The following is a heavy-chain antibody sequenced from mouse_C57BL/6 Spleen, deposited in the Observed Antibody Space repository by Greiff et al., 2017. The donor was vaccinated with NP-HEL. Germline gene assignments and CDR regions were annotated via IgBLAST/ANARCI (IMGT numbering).Heavy chain of an antibody. J-gene: IGHJ3*01. CDR1: GFTFSSYA. CDR2: ISDGGSYT. V-gene: IGHV5-4*01. D-gene: IGHD5-1*01. Sequence: EVQRVESGGGLVKPGGSLKLSCAASGFTFSSYAMSWVRQTPEKRLEWVATISDGGSYTYYPDNVKGRFTISRDNAKNNLYLQMSHLKSEDTAMYYCARRVPQRGCAYWGQGTLVTVSA. CDR3: ARRVPQRGCAY.